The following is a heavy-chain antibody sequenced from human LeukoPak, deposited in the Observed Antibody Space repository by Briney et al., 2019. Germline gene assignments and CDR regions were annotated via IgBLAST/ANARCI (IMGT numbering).Heavy chain of an antibody. CDR1: GITFSRYA. D-gene: IGHD6-13*01. J-gene: IGHJ5*02. CDR3: ARDVAPRIAAAGTVGWFDP. Sequence: GGSLRLSCAVSGITFSRYAMSWVRQAPGKGLQWVSAITGSSSNTYYADSVEGRFTISRDNSKNTLYLQMNSLRAEDTAVYYCARDVAPRIAAAGTVGWFDPWGQGTLVTVSS. V-gene: IGHV3-23*01. CDR2: ITGSSSNT.